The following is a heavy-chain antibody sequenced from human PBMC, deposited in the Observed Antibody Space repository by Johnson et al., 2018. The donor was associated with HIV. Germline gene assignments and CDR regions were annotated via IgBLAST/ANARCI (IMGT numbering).Heavy chain of an antibody. CDR1: GFTFSSYA. CDR3: ASPRAVVGGVAFDI. D-gene: IGHD6-19*01. J-gene: IGHJ3*02. CDR2: ISYDGSNK. V-gene: IGHV3-30*04. Sequence: QVQLVESGGGVVQPGRSLRLSCAASGFTFSSYAMHWVRQAPGKGLEWVAVISYDGSNKYYADSVKGRFTISRDNSKNTLYLQMNSRRAEDTAVYYCASPRAVVGGVAFDIWGQGTMVTVSS.